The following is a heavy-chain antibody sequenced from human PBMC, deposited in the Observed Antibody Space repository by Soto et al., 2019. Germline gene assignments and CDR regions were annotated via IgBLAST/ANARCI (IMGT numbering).Heavy chain of an antibody. CDR1: GGSISSYY. D-gene: IGHD5-12*01. Sequence: ASETLSLTCTVSGGSISSYYWSWIRQPPGKGLEWIGYIYYSGSTNYNPSLKSRVTISVDTSKNQFSLKLSSVTAADTAVYYCARHAWGTGYERFAYWGQGTLVTVSS. CDR2: IYYSGST. CDR3: ARHAWGTGYERFAY. V-gene: IGHV4-59*08. J-gene: IGHJ4*02.